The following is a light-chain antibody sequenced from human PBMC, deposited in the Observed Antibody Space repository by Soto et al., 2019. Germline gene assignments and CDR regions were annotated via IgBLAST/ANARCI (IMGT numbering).Light chain of an antibody. J-gene: IGKJ5*01. CDR3: QHYVERSPIT. CDR2: GAS. CDR1: QRVSSHS. Sequence: EIVLTQSPGTLSLSPGERATLSCRASQRVSSHSLAWYQQKPGQAPRLLISGASSRATGIPDRFSGSGSGTDFTLTISRLEPEDFALYYCQHYVERSPITFGQGIRLEI. V-gene: IGKV3-20*01.